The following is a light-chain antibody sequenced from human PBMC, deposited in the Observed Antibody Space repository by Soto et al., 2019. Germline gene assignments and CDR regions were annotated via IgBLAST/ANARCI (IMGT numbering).Light chain of an antibody. CDR1: QSVSSY. Sequence: EIVMTQSPATLSVSPGETASLSCRASQSVSSYLAWYQQKPGQAPRLLIYDASNRATGTPARFSGSGSGTDFTLTISSLEPEDFAVYYCQQRSNWPSITFGQGTRLEI. CDR3: QQRSNWPSIT. J-gene: IGKJ5*01. CDR2: DAS. V-gene: IGKV3-11*01.